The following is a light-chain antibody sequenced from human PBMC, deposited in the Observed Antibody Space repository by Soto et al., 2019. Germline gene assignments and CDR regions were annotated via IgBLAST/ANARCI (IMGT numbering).Light chain of an antibody. J-gene: IGLJ1*01. V-gene: IGLV2-8*01. CDR2: EVT. Sequence: QSALTQPPSASGSLGQSVTISCTGTSSDVGVHNFVSWYQQSPGKAPKLLIYEVTKRPSGVPDRFSGSKSGNTASLTVSGLQADDEADYYCSSYAGNNNYVFGTGTKLTVL. CDR3: SSYAGNNNYV. CDR1: SSDVGVHNF.